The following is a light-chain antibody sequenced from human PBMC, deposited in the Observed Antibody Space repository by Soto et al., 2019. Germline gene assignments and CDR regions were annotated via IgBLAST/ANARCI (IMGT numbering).Light chain of an antibody. CDR2: DVT. CDR3: TSYTSISTYV. V-gene: IGLV2-14*01. Sequence: QSVLTQPASVSGPPGQSITISCTGTSSDVGAYNYVSWYQHHPGKAPRLVIYDVTNRPSGISDRFSGSKSGNTASLTISGLLAGDEAYYYCTSYTSISTYVFGTGTKVTVL. J-gene: IGLJ1*01. CDR1: SSDVGAYNY.